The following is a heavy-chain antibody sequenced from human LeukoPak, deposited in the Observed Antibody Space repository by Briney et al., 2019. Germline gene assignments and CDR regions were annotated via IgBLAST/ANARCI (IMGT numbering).Heavy chain of an antibody. Sequence: SVKVSCKASGGTFSSYAISWVRQAPGQGLEWMGGIIPIFGTANYAQKFQGRVTITTDESTSTAYMELSSLRSEDTAVYYCARGPYCGGDCYGWFAPWGQGTLVTVSS. CDR2: IIPIFGTA. D-gene: IGHD2-21*02. CDR1: GGTFSSYA. CDR3: ARGPYCGGDCYGWFAP. J-gene: IGHJ5*02. V-gene: IGHV1-69*05.